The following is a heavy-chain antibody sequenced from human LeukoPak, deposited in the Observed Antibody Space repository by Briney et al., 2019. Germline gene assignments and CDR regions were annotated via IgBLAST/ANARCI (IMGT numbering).Heavy chain of an antibody. CDR2: INPNSGGT. V-gene: IGHV1-2*06. CDR3: AREGYSYGYERGAYWFDP. D-gene: IGHD5-18*01. J-gene: IGHJ5*02. CDR1: GYTFTSYH. Sequence: GASVKVSCKASGYTFTSYHLHWVRQAPGQGLEWMGRINPNSGGTNYAQKFQGRVTMTRDTSISTAYMELSRLRSDDTAVYYCAREGYSYGYERGAYWFDPWGRGTLVTVSS.